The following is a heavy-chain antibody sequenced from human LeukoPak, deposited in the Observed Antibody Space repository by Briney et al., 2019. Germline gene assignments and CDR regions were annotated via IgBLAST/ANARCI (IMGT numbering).Heavy chain of an antibody. D-gene: IGHD3-22*01. CDR2: IIPIFGTA. CDR3: ARDRNYYDSSGYYGIFDY. Sequence: SVKVSCKASGGTFISYAISWVRQAPGQGLEWMGGIIPIFGTANYAQKFQGRVTITADESTSTAYMELSSLRSEDTAVYYCARDRNYYDSSGYYGIFDYWGQGTLVTVSS. J-gene: IGHJ4*02. CDR1: GGTFISYA. V-gene: IGHV1-69*13.